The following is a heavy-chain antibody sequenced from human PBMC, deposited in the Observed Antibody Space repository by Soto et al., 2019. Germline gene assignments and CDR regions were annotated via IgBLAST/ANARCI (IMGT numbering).Heavy chain of an antibody. D-gene: IGHD5-18*01. CDR3: ARSNRNSNNSYGYVDY. J-gene: IGHJ4*02. CDR1: GFTFSSYA. Sequence: PGGSLRLSCAASGFTFSSYAMSWVRQAPGKGLEWVSAISGSGGSTYYADSVKGRFTISRDNSKNTLYLQMNSLRAEDTAVYYCARSNRNSNNSYGYVDYWGQGTLVTVSS. CDR2: ISGSGGST. V-gene: IGHV3-23*01.